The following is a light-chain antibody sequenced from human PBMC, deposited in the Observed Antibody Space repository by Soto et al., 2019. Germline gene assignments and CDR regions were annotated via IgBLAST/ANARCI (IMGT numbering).Light chain of an antibody. V-gene: IGKV3-20*01. CDR2: GAS. Sequence: EIVLTQSPGTLSLSPGERAAHSCRASQSVSSNYLAWYQQKPGQPPRLLIYGASTRATGIPDRFSGSGSGTDFTLTISRLEPEDFAVYYCQQYGSSMGTFGPGIKVDI. CDR1: QSVSSNY. CDR3: QQYGSSMGT. J-gene: IGKJ3*01.